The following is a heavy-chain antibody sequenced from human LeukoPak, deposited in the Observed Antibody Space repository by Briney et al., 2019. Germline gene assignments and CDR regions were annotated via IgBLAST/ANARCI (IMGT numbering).Heavy chain of an antibody. Sequence: SETLSLTCTVSGGSISSSSYYWGWIRQPPGKGLEWIGSIYYSGSTYYNPSLKSRVTISVDTSKNQFSLKLSSVTAADTAVYYCARGPYYDSSRVGVISVPLYYFDYWGQGTLVTVSS. V-gene: IGHV4-39*07. D-gene: IGHD3-22*01. CDR2: IYYSGST. J-gene: IGHJ4*02. CDR1: GGSISSSSYY. CDR3: ARGPYYDSSRVGVISVPLYYFDY.